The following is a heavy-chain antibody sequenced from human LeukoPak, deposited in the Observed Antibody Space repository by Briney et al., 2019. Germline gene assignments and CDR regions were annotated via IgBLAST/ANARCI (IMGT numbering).Heavy chain of an antibody. J-gene: IGHJ4*02. CDR3: AKVGQQLALDH. CDR2: IKQDGSEI. Sequence: GGSLRLSCDASGFTFGDYSMNWVRQAPGKGLAWVANIKQDGSEIFYVDSVKGRFTMSRDNAKSSLYLQMNSLRAEDTAVYYCAKVGQQLALDHWGQGTLVTVSS. D-gene: IGHD6-13*01. CDR1: GFTFGDYS. V-gene: IGHV3-7*02.